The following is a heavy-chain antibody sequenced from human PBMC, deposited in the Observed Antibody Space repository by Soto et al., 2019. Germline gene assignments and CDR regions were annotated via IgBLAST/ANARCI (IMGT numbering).Heavy chain of an antibody. CDR2: IYYSGST. J-gene: IGHJ6*02. CDR1: GGSVSSCSYY. V-gene: IGHV4-61*01. Sequence: SETLSLTCTVSGGSVSSCSYYWGWLRQRPGKGLEWIGYIYYSGSTNYNLSLKSRVTISVDTSKNQFSLKLSSVTAADTAVYYCARSNTRYYYGSGSYFCYYGMDVWGQGTTVTVSS. D-gene: IGHD3-10*01. CDR3: ARSNTRYYYGSGSYFCYYGMDV.